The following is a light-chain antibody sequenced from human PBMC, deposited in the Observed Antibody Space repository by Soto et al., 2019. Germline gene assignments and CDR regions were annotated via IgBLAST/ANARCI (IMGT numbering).Light chain of an antibody. CDR3: QQYNDWPLT. J-gene: IGKJ1*01. CDR2: GAF. V-gene: IGKV3-15*01. Sequence: EIVITQSPVTLSVSPGERVTLSCRASQSVSSNLAWYQQKPGQAPSLLIYGAFTRATGIPARFSGTGSGTEFTLTISSLQSEDLALYYCQQYNDWPLTFGQGTKVDIK. CDR1: QSVSSN.